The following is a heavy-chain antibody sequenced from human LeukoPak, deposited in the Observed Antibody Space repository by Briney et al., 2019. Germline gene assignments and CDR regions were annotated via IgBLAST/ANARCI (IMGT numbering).Heavy chain of an antibody. CDR1: GFSLTTSGVG. J-gene: IGHJ5*02. CDR2: ISWDDQK. Sequence: ESGPTLAKPPLPLTLTSTLSGFSLTTSGVGGGWIRQPPEKALEWLALISWDDQKVYSPSLQSRLSITKDTSKNQVVLTMTNVDPVDTATYYCAHRRDSSGYQYRYWFAPWGQGTLVTVSS. D-gene: IGHD3-22*01. V-gene: IGHV2-5*02. CDR3: AHRRDSSGYQYRYWFAP.